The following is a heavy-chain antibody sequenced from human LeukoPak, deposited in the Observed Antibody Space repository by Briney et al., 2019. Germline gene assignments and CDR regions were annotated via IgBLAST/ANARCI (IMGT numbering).Heavy chain of an antibody. J-gene: IGHJ4*02. Sequence: ASVKVSCKASGYTFTSYGISWVRQAPGQGLEWMGWTSAYNGNTNYAQKLQGRVTMTTDTSTSTAYMELRSLRSDDTAVYYCASSRYSYGYYDYWGQGTLVTVSS. D-gene: IGHD5-18*01. CDR3: ASSRYSYGYYDY. CDR1: GYTFTSYG. V-gene: IGHV1-18*01. CDR2: TSAYNGNT.